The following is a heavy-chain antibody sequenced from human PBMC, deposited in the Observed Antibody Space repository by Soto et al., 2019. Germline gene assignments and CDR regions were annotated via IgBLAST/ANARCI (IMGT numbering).Heavy chain of an antibody. CDR1: GFSLGRYG. CDR2: IGFDGKNE. Sequence: QVQLVESGGGVVQPGRSLRLSCDVSGFSLGRYGMHWVRQAPGKGLEWVAVIGFDGKNENYGDSVKGRFTVSRDNSRNTLYLQINSLRVEDTAVYFCAREIGYSSTWPAYWGQGTLVTVSS. CDR3: AREIGYSSTWPAY. J-gene: IGHJ4*02. D-gene: IGHD6-13*01. V-gene: IGHV3-33*01.